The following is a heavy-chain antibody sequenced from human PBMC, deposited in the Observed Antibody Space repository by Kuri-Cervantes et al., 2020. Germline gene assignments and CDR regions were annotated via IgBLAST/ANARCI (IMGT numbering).Heavy chain of an antibody. V-gene: IGHV3-43*01. CDR1: EFTFDDSS. Sequence: GESLKISCAASEFTFDDSSLHWVRQAPGKGLEWVSLVNWDGSSTYYADSVKGRFTISRDNSKNSLYLQMNSLRAEDTAVYYCAKDHPSSGCFDYWGQGTLVTVSS. D-gene: IGHD6-19*01. CDR3: AKDHPSSGCFDY. CDR2: VNWDGSST. J-gene: IGHJ4*02.